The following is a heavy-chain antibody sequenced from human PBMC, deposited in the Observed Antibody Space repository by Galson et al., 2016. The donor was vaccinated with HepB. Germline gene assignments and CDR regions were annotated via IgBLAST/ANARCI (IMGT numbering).Heavy chain of an antibody. Sequence: QSGAEVTKPGKSLKISCKVSGSSFADYWIGWLRQMPGKGLEWMGIIYPADSDTRYSPSFQGQVTISADKSLTTAYLQWSSLKASDTAMYYCTRQVVPAAINPFDYRGQGTLVTVSS. CDR2: IYPADSDT. CDR1: GSSFADYW. V-gene: IGHV5-51*01. CDR3: TRQVVPAAINPFDY. J-gene: IGHJ4*02. D-gene: IGHD2-2*02.